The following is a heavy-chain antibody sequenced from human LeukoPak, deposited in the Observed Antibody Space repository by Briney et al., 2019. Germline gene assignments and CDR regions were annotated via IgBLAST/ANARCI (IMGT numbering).Heavy chain of an antibody. J-gene: IGHJ4*02. Sequence: GGSLRLSCEASGFTFSTYAMSWVRQAPGKGLEWVSSITGNGDTTYYADSVKGRFTISRDNSKNTLYLQMNSLRAEDTAVYYCARDAPATGTFDFWGQGILVTVSS. D-gene: IGHD6-13*01. V-gene: IGHV3-23*01. CDR1: GFTFSTYA. CDR2: ITGNGDTT. CDR3: ARDAPATGTFDF.